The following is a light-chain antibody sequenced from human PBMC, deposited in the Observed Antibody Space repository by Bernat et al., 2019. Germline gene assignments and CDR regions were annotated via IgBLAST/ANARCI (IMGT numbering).Light chain of an antibody. J-gene: IGKJ4*01. CDR1: QDIGNE. CDR3: LQDNIYPLT. Sequence: AIQMTQSPSSLSASVGDRVTITCRASQDIGNELGWYQQKPGKAPKLLIYSASTLQSGVPTRFSCSGSGRDFTLTVSRLRPEDFATYYCLQDNIYPLTFGGGTKVEIK. V-gene: IGKV1-6*01. CDR2: SAS.